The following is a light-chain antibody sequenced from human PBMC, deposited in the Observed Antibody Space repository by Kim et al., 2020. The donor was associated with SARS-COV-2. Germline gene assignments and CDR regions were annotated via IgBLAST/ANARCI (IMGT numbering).Light chain of an antibody. V-gene: IGKV1-5*01. CDR1: QSVDRW. CDR3: QQYSTYSYS. J-gene: IGKJ2*03. CDR2: DAT. Sequence: SASIGDRVSITCRASQSVDRWLAWYQQRHGKAPKLLIYDATDLKSGVPSRFSGRGSGTEFTLTITSLQPDDFGTYYCQQYSTYSYSLGQGTKLEI.